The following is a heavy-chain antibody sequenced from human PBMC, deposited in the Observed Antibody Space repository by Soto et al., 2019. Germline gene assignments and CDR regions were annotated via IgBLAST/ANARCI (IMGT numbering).Heavy chain of an antibody. CDR3: ARRDYYDSSGYEY. J-gene: IGHJ4*02. CDR1: GYTFTSYA. V-gene: IGHV1-3*01. Sequence: QVQLVQSGAEVKKPGASVKVSCKASGYTFTSYAMHWVRQAPGQRLEWMGWINAGNGNTKYSQKFQGRVIITRDTSASTAYMELSSLRSEDTAVYYCARRDYYDSSGYEYWGQGTLVTVSS. D-gene: IGHD3-22*01. CDR2: INAGNGNT.